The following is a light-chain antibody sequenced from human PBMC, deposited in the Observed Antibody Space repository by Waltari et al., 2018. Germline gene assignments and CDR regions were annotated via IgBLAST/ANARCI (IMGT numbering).Light chain of an antibody. J-gene: IGLJ1*01. V-gene: IGLV2-14*03. Sequence: QSALTQPASVSGSPGQSITISCSGTSRAIGKYNYVPWFQQHPGKAPKLMIYDVSNRPSGVSDRFSGSKSGNTASLTISGLQTEDESDYYCTSFTSSNTYVFGTGTKVTVL. CDR2: DVS. CDR1: SRAIGKYNY. CDR3: TSFTSSNTYV.